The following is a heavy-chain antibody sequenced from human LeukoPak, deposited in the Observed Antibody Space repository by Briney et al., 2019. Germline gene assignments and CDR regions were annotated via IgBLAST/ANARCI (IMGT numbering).Heavy chain of an antibody. Sequence: ASVKVSCKASGYTLTSYNMRWVRQAPGQGLEWMGIINPSGGSSSYAQKFQGRVTMTRNTSTTTVYMELSSLRSEDTAVYYCARDFEVRGVMIVGRYYYDAMDVWGQGTTVTVSS. J-gene: IGHJ6*02. CDR2: INPSGGSS. D-gene: IGHD3-10*01. CDR3: ARDFEVRGVMIVGRYYYDAMDV. V-gene: IGHV1-46*01. CDR1: GYTLTSYN.